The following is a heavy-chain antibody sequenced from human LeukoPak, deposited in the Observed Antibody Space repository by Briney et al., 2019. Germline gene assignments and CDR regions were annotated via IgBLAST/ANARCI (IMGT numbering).Heavy chain of an antibody. CDR1: GGSFSNYY. J-gene: IGHJ5*02. CDR2: IYYSGST. D-gene: IGHD2-21*02. V-gene: IGHV4-59*08. CDR3: ARHNYCGGDCYSDFAFDP. Sequence: SETLSLTCAVYGGSFSNYYWSWIRQPPGKGLEWIGYIYYSGSTNYNPSLESRVTISVDTSKNQFSLKLSSVTAADTAVYYCARHNYCGGDCYSDFAFDPWGQGTLVTVSS.